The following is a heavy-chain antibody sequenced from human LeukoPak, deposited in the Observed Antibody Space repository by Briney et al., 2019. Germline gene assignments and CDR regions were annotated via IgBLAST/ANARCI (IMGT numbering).Heavy chain of an antibody. CDR3: AKVGGGSTWDIVVVVAATPVYYFDY. V-gene: IGHV3-30*18. CDR1: GFTFSSYG. J-gene: IGHJ4*02. D-gene: IGHD2-15*01. Sequence: GGSLRLSCAASGFTFSSYGMHWVRQAPGKGLEWVAVISYDGSNKYYADSVKGRFTISRDNSKNTLYLQMNSLGAEDTAVYYCAKVGGGSTWDIVVVVAATPVYYFDYWGQGTLVTVSS. CDR2: ISYDGSNK.